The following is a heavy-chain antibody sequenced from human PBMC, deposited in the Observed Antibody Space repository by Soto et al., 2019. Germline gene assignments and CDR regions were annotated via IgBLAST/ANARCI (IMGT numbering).Heavy chain of an antibody. CDR3: AKERVAAAYVETSPFDF. CDR1: GFTFSSYG. V-gene: IGHV3-33*06. Sequence: PGGSLRLSCAASGFTFSSYGMHWVRQAPGKGLEWVAVIWYDGSNKYYADSVKGRFTISRDNSKNTLYLQMNSLRAEDTARYYCAKERVAAAYVETSPFDFWGQGTLVTVSS. J-gene: IGHJ4*02. D-gene: IGHD2-15*01. CDR2: IWYDGSNK.